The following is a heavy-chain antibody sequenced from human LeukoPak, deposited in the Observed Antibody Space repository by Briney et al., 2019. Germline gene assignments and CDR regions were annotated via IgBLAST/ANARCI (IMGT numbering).Heavy chain of an antibody. V-gene: IGHV4-38-2*02. J-gene: IGHJ3*02. Sequence: SETLSLTCTVSGYSISSGYYWGWIRQPPGKGLEWIGSIYHSGSTYYNPSLKSRVTISVDTSKNQFSLKLSSVTAADTAVYYCAREHQQLVRDAFDIWGQGQWSPSPQ. CDR1: GYSISSGYY. CDR3: AREHQQLVRDAFDI. D-gene: IGHD6-13*01. CDR2: IYHSGST.